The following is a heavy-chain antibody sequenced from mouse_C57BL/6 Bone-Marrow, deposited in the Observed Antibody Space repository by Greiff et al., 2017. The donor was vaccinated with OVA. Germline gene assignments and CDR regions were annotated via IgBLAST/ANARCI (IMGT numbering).Heavy chain of an antibody. V-gene: IGHV14-3*01. J-gene: IGHJ2*01. CDR2: IDPANGNT. Sequence: VQLQQSVAELVRPGASVKLSCTASGFNIKNTYMHWVKQRPEQGLEWIGRIDPANGNTKYAPKFQGKATITAATSSNTAYLQLSSLTSEDTAIYYCASDSNYGGYYFDYWGQGTTLTVSS. D-gene: IGHD2-5*01. CDR3: ASDSNYGGYYFDY. CDR1: GFNIKNTY.